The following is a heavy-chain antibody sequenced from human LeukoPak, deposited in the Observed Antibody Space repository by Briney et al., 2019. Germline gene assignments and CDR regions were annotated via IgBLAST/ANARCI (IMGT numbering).Heavy chain of an antibody. CDR1: GYTLTELS. J-gene: IGHJ5*02. V-gene: IGHV1-24*01. Sequence: ASVKVSCTVSGYTLTELSMHWVRQAPGKGLEWMGGFDPEDGETIYAQKFQGRVTMTEDTSTDTAYMELSSLRSEDTAVYYCATRLGGRVATIQNWFDPWGQGTLVTVSS. D-gene: IGHD5-12*01. CDR2: FDPEDGET. CDR3: ATRLGGRVATIQNWFDP.